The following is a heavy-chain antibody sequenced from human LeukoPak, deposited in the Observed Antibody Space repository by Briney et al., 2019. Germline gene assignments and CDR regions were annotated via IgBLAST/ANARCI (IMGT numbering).Heavy chain of an antibody. V-gene: IGHV1-69*13. CDR3: ARSFMVRGVHFDY. Sequence: RASVKVSCKASGGTFSSYAISWVRQAPGQGLEWMGGIITIFGTANYAQKFQGRVAITADESTSTAYMELSSLRSEDTAVYYCARSFMVRGVHFDYWGQGTLVTVSS. CDR2: IITIFGTA. D-gene: IGHD3-10*01. CDR1: GGTFSSYA. J-gene: IGHJ4*02.